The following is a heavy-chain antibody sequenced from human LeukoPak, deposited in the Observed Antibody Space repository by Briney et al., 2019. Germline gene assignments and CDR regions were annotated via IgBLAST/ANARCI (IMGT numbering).Heavy chain of an antibody. CDR1: GYTFTSYY. CDR2: INPSGGST. D-gene: IGHD5-24*01. V-gene: IGHV1-46*01. J-gene: IGHJ4*02. CDR3: AREIPDAIRDGYNSPPFDY. Sequence: ASVKVSCKASGYTFTSYYMHWVRQAPGQGLEWMGIINPSGGSTSYAQKFQGRVTMTRDTSTSTVYMELSSLRSEDTAVYYCAREIPDAIRDGYNSPPFDYWGQGTLVTVSS.